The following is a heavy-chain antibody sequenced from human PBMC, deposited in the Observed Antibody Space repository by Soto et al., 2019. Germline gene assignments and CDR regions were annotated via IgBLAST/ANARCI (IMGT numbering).Heavy chain of an antibody. CDR3: ARCPVLSTTSGGWCNWFDP. CDR1: EFTFSNYA. J-gene: IGHJ5*02. Sequence: EVQLLESGGGLVQPGGSLRLSCTASEFTFSNYAMSWVRQAPGKGLEWVSAISASGAATYYVDSVKDRFTISRDNSKNTLYVQMNSLRAEDTGVYYCARCPVLSTTSGGWCNWFDPWGQGTLVTVSS. V-gene: IGHV3-23*01. D-gene: IGHD2-21*01. CDR2: ISASGAAT.